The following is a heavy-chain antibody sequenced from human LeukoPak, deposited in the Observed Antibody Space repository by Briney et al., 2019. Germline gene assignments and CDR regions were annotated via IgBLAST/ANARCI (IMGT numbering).Heavy chain of an antibody. V-gene: IGHV3-53*01. D-gene: IGHD6-19*01. J-gene: IGHJ4*02. CDR2: IYSGGST. CDR1: GFTVSTNC. Sequence: GGSLRLSCAASGFTVSTNCMSWVRQAPGKGLEWVSVIYSGGSTYYADSVKGRFTISRDNSKNTLYLQMNSLRAEDTAVYYCAKDQGIAVAGPTDYWGQGTLVTVSS. CDR3: AKDQGIAVAGPTDY.